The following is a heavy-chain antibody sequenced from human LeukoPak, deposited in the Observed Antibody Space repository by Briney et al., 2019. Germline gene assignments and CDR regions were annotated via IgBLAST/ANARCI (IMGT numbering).Heavy chain of an antibody. CDR3: ARGGKGPLDY. V-gene: IGHV1-18*01. D-gene: IGHD3-16*01. Sequence: ASVKVSCKASGYTFTSYGISWVRQAPGQGLEWMGWISAYNGNTNYAQKFQGRVTMTRNTSISTAYMELSSLRSEDTAVYYCARGGKGPLDYWGQGTLVTVSS. CDR2: ISAYNGNT. CDR1: GYTFTSYG. J-gene: IGHJ4*02.